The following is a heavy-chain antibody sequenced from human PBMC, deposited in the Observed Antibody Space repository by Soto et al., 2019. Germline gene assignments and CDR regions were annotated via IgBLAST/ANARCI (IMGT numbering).Heavy chain of an antibody. CDR3: STSSDTGYIFDF. V-gene: IGHV3-7*01. CDR2: IKRDGSEE. CDR1: GFAFSSYS. Sequence: EVQLVESGGGLVQPGGSLRLSCAASGFAFSSYSMSWVRQAPGQGLEWVANIKRDGSEEYYVDSVKGRFTISRDSAKNSLYLEMNCLRAEEAAVYYSSTSSDTGYIFDFWGQGTLVTVSS. J-gene: IGHJ4*02. D-gene: IGHD3-9*01.